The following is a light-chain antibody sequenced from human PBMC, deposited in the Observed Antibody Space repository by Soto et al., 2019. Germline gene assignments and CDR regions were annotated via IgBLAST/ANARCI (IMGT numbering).Light chain of an antibody. CDR1: SSDVGGYDY. CDR3: CSYGGSFPYV. Sequence: QSALTQPPSVSGSPGQSVTISCTGTSSDVGGYDYVSWYQQHPGKAPKLLIYDVTKRPSGVPDRFSGSKSGNTASLTISGLQAEDEADFCCCSYGGSFPYVFGTGTKLTVL. V-gene: IGLV2-11*01. J-gene: IGLJ1*01. CDR2: DVT.